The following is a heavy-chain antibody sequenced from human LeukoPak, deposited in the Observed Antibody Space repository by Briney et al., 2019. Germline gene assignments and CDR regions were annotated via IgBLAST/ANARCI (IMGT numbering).Heavy chain of an antibody. CDR3: ARDTAMAQTPYYYDSSGYYPIDY. J-gene: IGHJ4*02. Sequence: EASVKVSCKASGYTFTSYGISWVRQAPGQGLEWMGWISAYNGNTNYAQKLQGRVTMTTDTSTSTAYMELRSLRSDDTAVYYCARDTAMAQTPYYYDSSGYYPIDYWGQGTLVTVSS. V-gene: IGHV1-18*01. CDR1: GYTFTSYG. D-gene: IGHD3-22*01. CDR2: ISAYNGNT.